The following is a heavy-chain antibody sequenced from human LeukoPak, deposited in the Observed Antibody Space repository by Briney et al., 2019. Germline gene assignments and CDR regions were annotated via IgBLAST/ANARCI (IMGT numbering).Heavy chain of an antibody. Sequence: ASVKVSCKASGFTFTSYDFNWVRQATGQGLEWMGWMNPNSGNTGYAQKFQGRVTMTRDTSISTAYMELSSLRSEDTAVYYCARGGPSRPLDYWGQGTLVTVSS. CDR3: ARGGPSRPLDY. J-gene: IGHJ4*02. V-gene: IGHV1-8*01. CDR1: GFTFTSYD. CDR2: MNPNSGNT.